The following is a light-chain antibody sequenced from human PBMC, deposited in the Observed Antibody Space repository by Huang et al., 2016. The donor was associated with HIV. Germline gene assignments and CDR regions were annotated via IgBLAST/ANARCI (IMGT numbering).Light chain of an antibody. V-gene: IGKV1-27*01. CDR3: QRYDTAPRA. Sequence: DLQMTHSPPSLSASQGVRVTLTCRVSQDICTFLAWFQQKPGGAPELLIFSSSTRHLGVPSRFTGRGSGTEFTLTITNLQPEDVATYYCQRYDTAPRAFGPGTKVDI. CDR2: SSS. J-gene: IGKJ1*01. CDR1: QDICTF.